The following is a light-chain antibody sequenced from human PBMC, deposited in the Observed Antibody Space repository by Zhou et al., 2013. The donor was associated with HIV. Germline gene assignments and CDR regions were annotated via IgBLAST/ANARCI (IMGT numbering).Light chain of an antibody. CDR1: QSISSS. CDR3: QQYYNTPPYT. V-gene: IGKV1-39*01. Sequence: QMTQSPSSLSASVGDRVTITCRASQSISSSLNWFQQKPGKAPQLLISGASTLQSGVPSRFSGSGSGTDFTLTISSLQPEDFATYYCQQYYNTPPYTFGQGTKLEIK. J-gene: IGKJ2*01. CDR2: GAS.